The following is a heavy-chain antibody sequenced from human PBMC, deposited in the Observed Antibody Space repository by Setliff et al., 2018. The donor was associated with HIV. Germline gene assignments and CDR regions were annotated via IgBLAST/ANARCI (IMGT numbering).Heavy chain of an antibody. CDR1: GFTFSSYT. D-gene: IGHD2-2*01. CDR3: VKDEEYIGVVSATMNMPGYYHYYYMDV. Sequence: GSLRLSCAASGFTFSSYTMHWVRQAPGKGLVWVASISGGGKSIYYADSVKGRFTISRDNADRSLYLQMNSLRAEDTAVYYCVKDEEYIGVVSATMNMPGYYHYYYMDVWGKGSTVTVSS. CDR2: ISGGGKSI. V-gene: IGHV3-21*01. J-gene: IGHJ6*03.